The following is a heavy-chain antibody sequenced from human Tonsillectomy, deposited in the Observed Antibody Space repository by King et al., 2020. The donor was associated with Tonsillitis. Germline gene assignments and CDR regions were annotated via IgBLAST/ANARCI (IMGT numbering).Heavy chain of an antibody. D-gene: IGHD2-8*01. J-gene: IGHJ4*02. CDR2: VYYSEST. CDR1: GGSISTYY. Sequence: QLQESGPGLVKPSETLSLTCTVSGGSISTYYWSWIRQPPGKGLEWIGYVYYSESTNYNPSLKSRVTISLDTSKKQFSLKLSSVTAADTAVYYCARDAGTYGGFGQLYFDYWGQGTLVTVSS. V-gene: IGHV4-59*01. CDR3: ARDAGTYGGFGQLYFDY.